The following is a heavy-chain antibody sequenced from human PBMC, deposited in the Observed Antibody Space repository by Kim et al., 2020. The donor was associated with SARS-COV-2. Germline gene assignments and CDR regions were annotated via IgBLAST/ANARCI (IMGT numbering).Heavy chain of an antibody. CDR2: IYPGDSDT. CDR1: GYSFTSYW. Sequence: GASLKISCQGSGYSFTSYWIGWLRQMPGKGLEWMGIIYPGDSDTRYSPSFQGQVTISADKSISTAYLQWSSLKASDTAMYYCARRTHYYGSGSYIDYWGQGTLVTVSS. CDR3: ARRTHYYGSGSYIDY. V-gene: IGHV5-51*01. D-gene: IGHD3-10*01. J-gene: IGHJ4*02.